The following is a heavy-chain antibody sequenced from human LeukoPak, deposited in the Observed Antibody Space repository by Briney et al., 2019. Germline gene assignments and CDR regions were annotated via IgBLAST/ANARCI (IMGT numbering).Heavy chain of an antibody. CDR1: GFTFSSYS. D-gene: IGHD6-6*01. J-gene: IGHJ4*02. CDR3: ARDFVPLQGNDY. V-gene: IGHV3-21*01. Sequence: GGSLRLSCAASGFTFSSYSMNWVRQAPGKGLEWVSSISISSSYIYYADSVKGRFTISRDNAKNSLYLQMNSLRAEDTAVYYCARDFVPLQGNDYWGQGTLVTVSS. CDR2: ISISSSYI.